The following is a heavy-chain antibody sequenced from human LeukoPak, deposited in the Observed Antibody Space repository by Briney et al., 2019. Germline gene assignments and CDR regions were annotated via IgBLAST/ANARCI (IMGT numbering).Heavy chain of an antibody. V-gene: IGHV3-30*04. CDR1: EFTFSSYA. CDR3: ASSSRRSAKKVYNWFDP. J-gene: IGHJ5*02. D-gene: IGHD6-13*01. Sequence: GRSLRLSCAASEFTFSSYAMHWVRQAPGKGLEWVAVISYDGSNKYYADSVKGRFTISRDNSKNTLYLQMNSLRAEDTAVYYCASSSRRSAKKVYNWFDPWGQGTLVTVSS. CDR2: ISYDGSNK.